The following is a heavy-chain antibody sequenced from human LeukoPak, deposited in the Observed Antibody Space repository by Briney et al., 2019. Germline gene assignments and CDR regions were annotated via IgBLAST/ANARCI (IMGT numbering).Heavy chain of an antibody. V-gene: IGHV4-30-4*01. CDR1: GGSFSDYY. CDR3: ARDLLNEGNHLDY. CDR2: IYYSGST. J-gene: IGHJ4*02. Sequence: SETLSLTCAVYGGSFSDYYWSWIRQPPGKGLEWIGYIYYSGSTYYNPSLKSRVTISVDTSKNQFSLKLSSVTAADTAVYYCARDLLNEGNHLDYWGQGTLVTVSS. D-gene: IGHD4-23*01.